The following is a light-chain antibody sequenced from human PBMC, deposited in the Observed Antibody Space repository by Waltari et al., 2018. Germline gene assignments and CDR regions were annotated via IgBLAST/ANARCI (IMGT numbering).Light chain of an antibody. J-gene: IGKJ4*01. Sequence: EIVLTQSPAILSFSPGERATLSCRASQSVGTYLAWYQQRPGQSPRFLIYDASYRATGIPARFSGSGSETDFTLTISSLQPEDFAVYYCQQRRNWPLTFGGGTRVQI. CDR3: QQRRNWPLT. CDR2: DAS. CDR1: QSVGTY. V-gene: IGKV3-11*01.